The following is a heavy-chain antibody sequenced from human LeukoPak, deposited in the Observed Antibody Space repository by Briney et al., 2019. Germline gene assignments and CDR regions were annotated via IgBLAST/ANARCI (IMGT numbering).Heavy chain of an antibody. CDR3: ARGQFPYDFWSGYFDV. D-gene: IGHD3-3*01. J-gene: IGHJ6*02. CDR2: ISSSSSTI. Sequence: PGGSLRLPCAASGFTFSGYSMNWVRQAPGKGLEWVSYISSSSSTIYYADSVKGRFTISRDNAKNSLYLQMNSLRAEDTAVYYCARGQFPYDFWSGYFDVWGQGTTVTVSS. CDR1: GFTFSGYS. V-gene: IGHV3-48*01.